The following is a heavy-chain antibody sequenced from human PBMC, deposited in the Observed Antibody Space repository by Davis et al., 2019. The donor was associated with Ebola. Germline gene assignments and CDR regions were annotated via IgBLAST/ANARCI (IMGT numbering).Heavy chain of an antibody. CDR3: AREYCSSTSCYENWFDP. CDR2: IYYSGST. Sequence: PSETLSLTCTVSGGSISSGGYYWSWIRQHPGKGLEWIGYIYYSGSTYYNPSLKSRVTISVDTSKNQFSLKLSSVTAADTAVYYCAREYCSSTSCYENWFDPWGQGTLVTVSS. V-gene: IGHV4-31*03. D-gene: IGHD2-2*01. CDR1: GGSISSGGYY. J-gene: IGHJ5*02.